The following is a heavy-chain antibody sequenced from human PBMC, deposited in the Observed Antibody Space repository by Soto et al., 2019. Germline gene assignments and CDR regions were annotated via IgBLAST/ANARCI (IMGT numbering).Heavy chain of an antibody. CDR2: IQSGGPT. D-gene: IGHD2-15*01. J-gene: IGHJ6*04. CDR3: ARDDVLCDGGRCYGVPLDV. CDR1: GFTVSSKY. V-gene: IGHV3-66*01. Sequence: EVQLVESGGGLVQPGGSLRLSCAASGFTVSSKYMSWVRQAPGKGLEWVSLIQSGGPTYYADSVKGRFTISRDTSENTVHLQIDSLRADDPAVYYCARDDVLCDGGRCYGVPLDVWGNGTPVTVSS.